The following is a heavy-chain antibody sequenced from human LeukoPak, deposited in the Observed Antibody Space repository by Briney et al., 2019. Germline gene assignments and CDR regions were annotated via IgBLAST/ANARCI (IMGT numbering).Heavy chain of an antibody. CDR2: IYYSGST. D-gene: IGHD2-15*01. Sequence: TSQTLSLTCTVSGGSISSGGYYWSWIRQHPGKGLEWIAYIYYSGSTYYNPSLKSRVTISVDTSKNQFSLKLSSVTAADTAVYYCARGLYCSGGSCYSYYYYGMDVWGQGTTVTVSS. CDR3: ARGLYCSGGSCYSYYYYGMDV. J-gene: IGHJ6*02. V-gene: IGHV4-31*03. CDR1: GGSISSGGYY.